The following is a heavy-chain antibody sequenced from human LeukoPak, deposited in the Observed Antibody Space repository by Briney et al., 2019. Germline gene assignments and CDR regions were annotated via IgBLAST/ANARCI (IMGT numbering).Heavy chain of an antibody. CDR1: GFTFSSYG. Sequence: GGSLILSCAAPGFTFSSYGMHWVRQAPGKGLEWVAVIWYDGTNKYYADSVKGRFTISRDNSKNTLYLQMNSLRAEDTAVYYCARDWLGYSSSSGGFDYRGQGTLVTVSS. J-gene: IGHJ4*02. CDR2: IWYDGTNK. CDR3: ARDWLGYSSSSGGFDY. V-gene: IGHV3-33*01. D-gene: IGHD6-6*01.